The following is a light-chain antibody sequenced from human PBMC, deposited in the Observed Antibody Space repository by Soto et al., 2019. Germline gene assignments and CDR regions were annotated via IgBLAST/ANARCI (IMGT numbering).Light chain of an antibody. CDR2: DNN. Sequence: QSVLTQPPSVSAAPGQKVTISCSGSSSNIVSWYQQLPGTAPKLLIYDNNKRPSGIPDRFSGSKSGTSATLGITGLQTGDEADYYRGTWDTSLSAVVFGGGTKVTVL. CDR3: GTWDTSLSAVV. CDR1: SSNI. J-gene: IGLJ2*01. V-gene: IGLV1-51*01.